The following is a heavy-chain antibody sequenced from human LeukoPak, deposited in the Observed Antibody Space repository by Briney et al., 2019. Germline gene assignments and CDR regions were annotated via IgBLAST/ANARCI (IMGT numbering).Heavy chain of an antibody. CDR3: ARWIQLGGNYFDY. D-gene: IGHD5-18*01. J-gene: IGHJ4*02. CDR1: GFTFSSYT. Sequence: PGGSLRLSCAASGFTFSSYTMNWVRQAPGKGLEWVSYISSGNSNIYYADSVKGRFTISRDNAKNSLYLQMNSLRAEDTAVYYCARWIQLGGNYFDYWGQGTLVTVSS. V-gene: IGHV3-48*04. CDR2: ISSGNSNI.